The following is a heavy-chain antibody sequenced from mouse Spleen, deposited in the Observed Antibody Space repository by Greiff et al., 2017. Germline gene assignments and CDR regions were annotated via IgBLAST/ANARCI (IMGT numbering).Heavy chain of an antibody. CDR1: GFTFSDYG. Sequence: DVHLVESGGGLVKPGGSLKLSCAASGFTFSDYGMAWVRQAPGKGLEWVAFISNLAYSNYYADTVTGRFTISRENAKNTLYLEMSSLRSEDTAMYYCARRRGTGAMDYWGQGTSVTVSS. CDR3: ARRRGTGAMDY. J-gene: IGHJ4*01. V-gene: IGHV5-15*04. CDR2: ISNLAYSN. D-gene: IGHD3-3*01.